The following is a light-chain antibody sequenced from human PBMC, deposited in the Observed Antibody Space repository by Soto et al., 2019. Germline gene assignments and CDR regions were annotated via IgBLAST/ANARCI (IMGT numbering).Light chain of an antibody. CDR1: SSDVGGYNY. Sequence: QSALTQPPSASGSPGQSVAISCTGTSSDVGGYNYVSWYQQYPGKAPKLIIYEVTKRPSGVPDRFSGSKSGNTASLTVSGLQAEDEAEYYCCSYAGTFWVFGGGTKLTVL. CDR2: EVT. CDR3: CSYAGTFWV. J-gene: IGLJ3*02. V-gene: IGLV2-8*01.